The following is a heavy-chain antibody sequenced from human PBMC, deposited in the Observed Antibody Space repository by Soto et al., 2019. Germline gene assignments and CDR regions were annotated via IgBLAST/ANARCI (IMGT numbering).Heavy chain of an antibody. J-gene: IGHJ5*02. V-gene: IGHV3-66*01. CDR2: IYSGGST. Sequence: EVQLVESGGGLVQPGGSLRLSCAAAGFTVSSNYISWVRQAPGKGLEWVSVIYSGGSTYYADSVKGRFTISRDNSKNTLYLQMNSLRAEDTAVYYCAKLLLRNSWFDPWGQGTLVTVSS. CDR1: GFTVSSNY. D-gene: IGHD2-15*01. CDR3: AKLLLRNSWFDP.